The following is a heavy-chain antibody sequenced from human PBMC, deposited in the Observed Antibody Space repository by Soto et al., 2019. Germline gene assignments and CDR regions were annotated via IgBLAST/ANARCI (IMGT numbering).Heavy chain of an antibody. J-gene: IGHJ5*02. CDR2: IYSGGST. V-gene: IGHV3-53*01. Sequence: GGSLRFSCAASGFTVSSNYMIWVRQAPGKGLEWVSVIYSGGSTYYADSVKGRFTISRDNSKNTLYLQMNSLRAEDTAVYYCARVKNYDFWSGYYFGWFDPWGQGTLVTVSS. D-gene: IGHD3-3*01. CDR3: ARVKNYDFWSGYYFGWFDP. CDR1: GFTVSSNY.